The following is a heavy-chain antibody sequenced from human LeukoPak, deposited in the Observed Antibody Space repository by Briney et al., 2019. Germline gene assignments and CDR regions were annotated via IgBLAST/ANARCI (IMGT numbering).Heavy chain of an antibody. V-gene: IGHV1-2*02. CDR1: EYTFTGYY. Sequence: ASVKVSCKASEYTFTGYYLHWVRQAPGQGLEWMGCINPGSGSTNYAQKFQDRVTMTRDMYISTAYMELSSLRYDDTAVYYCARGGFVVAPPLAVWGQGTTVTVSS. D-gene: IGHD3-3*01. CDR3: ARGGFVVAPPLAV. CDR2: INPGSGST. J-gene: IGHJ6*02.